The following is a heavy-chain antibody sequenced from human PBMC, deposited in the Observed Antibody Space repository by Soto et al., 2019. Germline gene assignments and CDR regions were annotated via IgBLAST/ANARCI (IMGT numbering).Heavy chain of an antibody. CDR2: IKQDGSEK. D-gene: IGHD6-6*01. J-gene: IGHJ6*02. V-gene: IGHV3-7*05. Sequence: HPGGSLRLSCAASGFTFSSYWMSWVRQAPGKGLEWVANIKQDGSEKYYVDSVKGRFTISRDNAKNSLYLQMNSLRAEDTAVYYCARKTFGHPRSIAAGDYYYYGMDVWGQGTTVTVSS. CDR3: ARKTFGHPRSIAAGDYYYYGMDV. CDR1: GFTFSSYW.